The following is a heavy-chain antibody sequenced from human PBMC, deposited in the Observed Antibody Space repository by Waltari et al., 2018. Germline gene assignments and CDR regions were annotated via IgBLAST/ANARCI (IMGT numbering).Heavy chain of an antibody. Sequence: QIQLVQSGAEVKRPGASVKVSCKASGYTFTSYGLSWLQQAPGQGLEWMGWISTYNGNTHYAQNLQGRVTMTTDTSTSTAYMELRSLTSDDTAVYYCAREAYDFLAGSGYYGLDVWGQGTTVTVSS. V-gene: IGHV1-18*04. CDR2: ISTYNGNT. CDR1: GYTFTSYG. D-gene: IGHD3-9*01. CDR3: AREAYDFLAGSGYYGLDV. J-gene: IGHJ6*02.